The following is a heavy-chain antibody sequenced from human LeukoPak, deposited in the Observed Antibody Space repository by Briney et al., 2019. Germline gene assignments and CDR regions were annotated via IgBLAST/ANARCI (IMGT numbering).Heavy chain of an antibody. CDR1: GLTFSGYS. D-gene: IGHD3-22*01. CDR3: ARAAPSGYDDSRAYYSYYFDY. V-gene: IGHV3-48*02. Sequence: GGSLRLSCAASGLTFSGYSMNWVRQAPGKGLEWVSYISGSGNTIYYAESVKGRFTISRDNAKNSLYLQMNSLRDEDTAVYHCARAAPSGYDDSRAYYSYYFDYWGQGTLVTVSS. CDR2: ISGSGNTI. J-gene: IGHJ4*02.